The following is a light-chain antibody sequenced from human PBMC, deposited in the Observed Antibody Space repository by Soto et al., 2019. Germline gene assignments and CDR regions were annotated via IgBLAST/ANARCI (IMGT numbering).Light chain of an antibody. CDR3: QQYGNPPPT. J-gene: IGKJ1*01. CDR1: QSVSSF. Sequence: EIVLTQSPDTLSLSPGERATLSCRASQSVSSFLAWYQQKPGQAPRLLIYDASSRATGIPDRFNGSASGTDFTLTINRLEPEDIAVYHCQQYGNPPPTFGPGTKVDIK. CDR2: DAS. V-gene: IGKV3-20*01.